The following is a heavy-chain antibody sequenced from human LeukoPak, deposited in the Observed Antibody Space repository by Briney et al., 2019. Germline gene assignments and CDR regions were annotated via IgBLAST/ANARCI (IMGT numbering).Heavy chain of an antibody. V-gene: IGHV3-30*04. D-gene: IGHD1-1*01. Sequence: GGSPRLSCAASGFTFSSYAMHWVRQAPGKGLEWVAVISYDGSNKYYADSVKGRFTISRDNSKNTLFLQMNSLRAEDTAVYYCARDLTNIHTTGSTYDAIDIWGQGTMVTVSS. J-gene: IGHJ3*02. CDR2: ISYDGSNK. CDR1: GFTFSSYA. CDR3: ARDLTNIHTTGSTYDAIDI.